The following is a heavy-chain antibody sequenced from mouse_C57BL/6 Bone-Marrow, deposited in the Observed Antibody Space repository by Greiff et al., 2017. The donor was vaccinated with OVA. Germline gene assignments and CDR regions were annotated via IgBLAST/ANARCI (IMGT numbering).Heavy chain of an antibody. CDR2: IDPSDSET. CDR3: ARPSSGSWFAY. CDR1: GYTFTSYW. D-gene: IGHD3-2*02. V-gene: IGHV1-52*01. J-gene: IGHJ3*01. Sequence: QVQLQQPGAELVRPGSSVKLSCKASGYTFTSYWMHWVKQRPIQGLEWIGNIDPSDSETHYNQKFKDKATLTVDKSSSTAYMQLSSLTSEDSAVYYCARPSSGSWFAYWGQGTLVTVSA.